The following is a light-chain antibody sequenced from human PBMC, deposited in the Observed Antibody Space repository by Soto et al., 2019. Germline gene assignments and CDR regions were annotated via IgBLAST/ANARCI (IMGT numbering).Light chain of an antibody. Sequence: QAVVTQSSSASASLGSSVNLTCTLSSGRSTYIIAWHQQQPGKAPRYLMKLEGSGNYNKGSGVPDRFSGSSSGADRYLSISNLQPEDEADYYCETWDTNTRVFGGGTQLTVL. J-gene: IGLJ3*02. CDR1: SGRSTYI. V-gene: IGLV4-60*03. CDR3: ETWDTNTRV. CDR2: LEGSGNY.